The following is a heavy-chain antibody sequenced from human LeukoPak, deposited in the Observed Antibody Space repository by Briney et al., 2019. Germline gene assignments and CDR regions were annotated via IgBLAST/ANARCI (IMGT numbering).Heavy chain of an antibody. Sequence: QPGGSLRLSCAASGFTFNSYEMKWVRQAPGKGLEWVSYISSSGTTIYYADSVKGRFIISRDNAKNSLYLQMNRLRAEDTAVYYCARGWGLGELSSDAFDIWGQGTMVAVSS. CDR2: ISSSGTTI. J-gene: IGHJ3*02. CDR1: GFTFNSYE. V-gene: IGHV3-48*03. CDR3: ARGWGLGELSSDAFDI. D-gene: IGHD3-16*02.